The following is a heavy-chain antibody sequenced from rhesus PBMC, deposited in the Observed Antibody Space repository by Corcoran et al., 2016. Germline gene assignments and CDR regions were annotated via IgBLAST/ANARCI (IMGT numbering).Heavy chain of an antibody. CDR3: ARGRTLGFDY. CDR2: IDPSNSDA. CDR1: GYSFNNYW. Sequence: EVQLVQSGAEVKRPGESLKIPCTTSGYSFNNYWISWVRQMSGKGLEWMGAIDPSNSDARYSPSFQGQVTISADKSITTAYLQWSSLKASDTATYYCARGRTLGFDYWGQGVLVTVSS. D-gene: IGHD2-39*01. J-gene: IGHJ4*01. V-gene: IGHV5-20*02.